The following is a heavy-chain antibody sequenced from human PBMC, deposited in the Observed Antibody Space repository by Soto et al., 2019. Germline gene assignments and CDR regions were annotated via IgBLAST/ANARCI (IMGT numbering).Heavy chain of an antibody. CDR1: GGSISSSSYY. CDR2: IYYSGST. D-gene: IGHD2-2*01. CDR3: ASAYCSSTSCRNPYYYYYMDV. Sequence: QLQLQESGPGLVKPSETLSLTCTVSGGSISSSSYYWGWIRQPPGKGLEWIGSIYYSGSTYYNPSLKSRVTLSVETSKNQFALKVSSVTAADTAVYYCASAYCSSTSCRNPYYYYYMDVWGKGTTVTVSS. V-gene: IGHV4-39*01. J-gene: IGHJ6*03.